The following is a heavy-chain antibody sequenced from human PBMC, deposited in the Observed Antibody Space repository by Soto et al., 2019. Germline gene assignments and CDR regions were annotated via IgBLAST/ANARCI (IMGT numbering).Heavy chain of an antibody. CDR1: GYTFTNNW. J-gene: IGHJ5*02. CDR3: ARAGYSSSYDCFDP. D-gene: IGHD6-13*01. V-gene: IGHV5-51*01. Sequence: PGESLKISCKGSGYTFTNNWVGWVRQMPGKGLEWMGIIYPGDSDTRYSPSFQGQVTISADKSISTAYLQWSSLKASDTAMYYCARAGYSSSYDCFDPWGQGTLVTVSS. CDR2: IYPGDSDT.